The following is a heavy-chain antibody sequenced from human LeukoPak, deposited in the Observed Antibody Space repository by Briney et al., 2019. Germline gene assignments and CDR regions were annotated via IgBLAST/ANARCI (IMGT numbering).Heavy chain of an antibody. D-gene: IGHD3-10*01. CDR1: GFTFSSYW. CDR2: IKSKTDGGTT. CDR3: TTEGVPITMVLGVIGYYYGMDV. Sequence: GGSLRLSCAASGFTFSSYWMSWVRQAPGKGLEWVGLIKSKTDGGTTDYAAPVKGRFTISRDDSNNTLYLQMNSLKTEDTAVYYCTTEGVPITMVLGVIGYYYGMDVWGQGTTVTVSS. V-gene: IGHV3-15*01. J-gene: IGHJ6*02.